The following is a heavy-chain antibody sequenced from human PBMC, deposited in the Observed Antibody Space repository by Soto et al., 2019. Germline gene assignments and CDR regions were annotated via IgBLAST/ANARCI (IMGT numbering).Heavy chain of an antibody. V-gene: IGHV3-49*03. Sequence: GALRLSCTASGFTFGDYAMGWFRQAPGKGLEWVGFIRSKAYGGTTEYAASVKGRFTISRDDSKSIAYLQMNSLKTEDTAVYYCTRDRGSRVDSSSWYSPRYYYYGMDVWGQGTTVTLSS. D-gene: IGHD6-13*01. CDR2: IRSKAYGGTT. J-gene: IGHJ6*02. CDR3: TRDRGSRVDSSSWYSPRYYYYGMDV. CDR1: GFTFGDYA.